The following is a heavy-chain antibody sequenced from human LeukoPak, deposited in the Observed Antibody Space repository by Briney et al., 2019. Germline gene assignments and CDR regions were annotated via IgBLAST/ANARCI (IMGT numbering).Heavy chain of an antibody. CDR1: GGSISSYY. V-gene: IGHV4-59*01. CDR3: ARQRYQLDY. Sequence: PSETLSLTCTVSGGSISSYYWSWVRQPPGMGLEWIGYIYYTGSTNYNPSLKSRVTISVDTSKNQFSLKLTSVTAADTAVYYCARQRYQLDYWGQGTLVTVSS. J-gene: IGHJ4*02. CDR2: IYYTGST. D-gene: IGHD2-2*01.